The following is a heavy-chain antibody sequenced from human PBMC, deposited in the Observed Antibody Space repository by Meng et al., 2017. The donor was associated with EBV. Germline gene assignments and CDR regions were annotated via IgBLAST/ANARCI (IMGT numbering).Heavy chain of an antibody. D-gene: IGHD3-9*01. CDR3: ARVSPKRYFDYLAPPDY. Sequence: QVQLQQWGAGLLKPWETLSLTGVVYGGSVNGYFWSWIRQPPGKGLEWIGELHHSGSTNHNPSLKSRLRISVDTSKNQFSLNLTSVTAADTAVYYCARVSPKRYFDYLAPPDYWGQGTLVTVSS. V-gene: IGHV4-34*01. CDR2: LHHSGST. J-gene: IGHJ4*02. CDR1: GGSVNGYF.